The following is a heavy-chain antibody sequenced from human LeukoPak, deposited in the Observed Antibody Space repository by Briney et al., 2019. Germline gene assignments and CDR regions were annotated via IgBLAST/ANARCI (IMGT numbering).Heavy chain of an antibody. CDR2: IRSKTNSYAT. CDR1: GFTFSGSA. J-gene: IGHJ4*02. Sequence: PGGSLRLSCAASGFTFSGSAMHWVRQASGKGLEWVGRIRSKTNSYATSYAASVKGRFALSRDDSKNTAYLQMNSLKTEDTAVYYCTRCNVGFESWGQGTLVTVSS. V-gene: IGHV3-73*01. CDR3: TRCNVGFES.